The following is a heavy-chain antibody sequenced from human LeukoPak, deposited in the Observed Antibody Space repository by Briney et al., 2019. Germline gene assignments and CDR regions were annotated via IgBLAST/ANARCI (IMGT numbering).Heavy chain of an antibody. Sequence: PGGSLRLSCAASGFTVSNNYMNWVRQAPGKGLEWVSIFYSGGSTYYADSVKGRFTISRDISKNILYLQMNSLRAEDTAVYYCARGTYDTVSQQPEVYALDIWGQGTMVTVSS. V-gene: IGHV3-53*01. J-gene: IGHJ3*02. CDR2: FYSGGST. CDR1: GFTVSNNY. CDR3: ARGTYDTVSQQPEVYALDI. D-gene: IGHD6-13*01.